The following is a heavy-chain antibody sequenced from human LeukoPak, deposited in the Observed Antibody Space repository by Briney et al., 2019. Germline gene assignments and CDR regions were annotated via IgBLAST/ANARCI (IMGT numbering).Heavy chain of an antibody. J-gene: IGHJ4*02. Sequence: GGSLRLSCAASGFTFGSYSMNWVRQAPGKGLEWVSSISSSSSYIYYADSVKGRFTISRDNAKNSLYLQMNSLRAEDTAVYYCARGTSISAGGLYSSVHWGQGTLVTVSS. CDR2: ISSSSSYI. CDR3: ARGTSISAGGLYSSVH. V-gene: IGHV3-21*01. CDR1: GFTFGSYS. D-gene: IGHD6-19*01.